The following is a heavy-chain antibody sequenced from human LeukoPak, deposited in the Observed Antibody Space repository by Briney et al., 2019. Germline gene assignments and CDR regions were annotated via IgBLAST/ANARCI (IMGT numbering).Heavy chain of an antibody. CDR2: IYTSGST. CDR3: ARGVRAAVDY. V-gene: IGHV4-61*02. CDR1: GGSISSGSYY. Sequence: SQTLSLTCTVSGGSISSGSYYWSWIRQPAGKGLEWIGRIYTSGSTNYNPSLKSRVTISVDTSKNQFSLKLSSVTAADTAVYYCARGVRAAVDYWGQGTLVTVSS. J-gene: IGHJ4*02. D-gene: IGHD3-10*01.